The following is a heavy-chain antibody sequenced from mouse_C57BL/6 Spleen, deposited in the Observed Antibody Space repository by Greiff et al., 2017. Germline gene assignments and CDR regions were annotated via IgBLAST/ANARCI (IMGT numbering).Heavy chain of an antibody. CDR3: AREDWDGGFAY. CDR2: INPNNGGT. V-gene: IGHV1-22*01. J-gene: IGHJ3*01. Sequence: LLESGPELVKPGASVKMSCKASGYTFTDYNMHWVKQSPGKSLEWIGYINPNNGGTSYNQKFKGKATLTVNKSSSTAYMELRSLTSEDSAVYYCAREDWDGGFAYWGQGTLVTVSA. D-gene: IGHD4-1*01. CDR1: GYTFTDYN.